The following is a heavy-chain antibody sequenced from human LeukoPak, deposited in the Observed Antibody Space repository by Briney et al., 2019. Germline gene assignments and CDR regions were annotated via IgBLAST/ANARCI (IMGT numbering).Heavy chain of an antibody. V-gene: IGHV4-39*01. Sequence: PSETLSLTCTVSGGSINISDYYWGWIRQPPGKGLEWIGCMHYSGNTYYNPSHRSRVTISVDTSENQFSLKVRSVTAADTAVYYCARRGTIDSGRPWNWGQGTLVTVSS. D-gene: IGHD1-26*01. CDR3: ARRGTIDSGRPWN. CDR2: MHYSGNT. J-gene: IGHJ4*02. CDR1: GGSINISDYY.